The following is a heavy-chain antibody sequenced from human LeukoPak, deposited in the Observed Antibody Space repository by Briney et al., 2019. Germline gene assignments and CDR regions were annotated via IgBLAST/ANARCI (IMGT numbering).Heavy chain of an antibody. V-gene: IGHV1-18*01. Sequence: ASVKVSCKASGYTFTSYGISWVRQAPGQELEWMGWISAYNGNTNYAQKLQGRVTMTTDTSTSTAYMELRSLRSDDTAVYYCAGDQDYYGSGSFYAFDIWGQGTMVTVSS. CDR3: AGDQDYYGSGSFYAFDI. D-gene: IGHD3-10*01. J-gene: IGHJ3*02. CDR2: ISAYNGNT. CDR1: GYTFTSYG.